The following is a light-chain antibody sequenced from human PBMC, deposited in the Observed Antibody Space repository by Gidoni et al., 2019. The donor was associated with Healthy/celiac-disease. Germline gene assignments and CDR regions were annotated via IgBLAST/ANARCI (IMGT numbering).Light chain of an antibody. Sequence: EIVLTQSPGTLSFSPGERAILSCRARQSVSSSYLAWYQQKPGQAPRLLIYGASSRATGIPDRFSGSGSGTDFTLTISRLEPEDFAVYYCQQYGSSVTFGPGTKVDIK. CDR2: GAS. CDR1: QSVSSSY. CDR3: QQYGSSVT. J-gene: IGKJ3*01. V-gene: IGKV3-20*01.